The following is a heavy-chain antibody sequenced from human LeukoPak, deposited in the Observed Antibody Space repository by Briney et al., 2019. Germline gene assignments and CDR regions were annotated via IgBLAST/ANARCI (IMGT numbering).Heavy chain of an antibody. CDR1: GFTFSSYW. CDR3: AKLPFVYGDYADY. CDR2: ISSSGSTI. J-gene: IGHJ4*02. Sequence: GGSLRLSCAASGFTFSSYWMSWVRQAPGKGLDWVSYISSSGSTIYYADSVKGRFTISRDNSKNTLYLQMNSLRAEDAAVYYCAKLPFVYGDYADYWGQGTLVTVSS. V-gene: IGHV3-48*01. D-gene: IGHD4-17*01.